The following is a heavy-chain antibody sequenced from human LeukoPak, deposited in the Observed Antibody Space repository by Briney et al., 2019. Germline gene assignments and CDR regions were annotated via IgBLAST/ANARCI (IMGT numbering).Heavy chain of an antibody. CDR3: ARGAAASFDY. Sequence: SVKVSCKASGYTFTSYDINWVRQATGQGLEWMGGIIPILGTANYAQKFQGRVTITADESTSTAYMELSSLRSEDTAVYYCARGAAASFDYCGQGTLVTVSS. J-gene: IGHJ4*02. V-gene: IGHV1-69*13. CDR2: IIPILGTA. D-gene: IGHD6-13*01. CDR1: GYTFTSYD.